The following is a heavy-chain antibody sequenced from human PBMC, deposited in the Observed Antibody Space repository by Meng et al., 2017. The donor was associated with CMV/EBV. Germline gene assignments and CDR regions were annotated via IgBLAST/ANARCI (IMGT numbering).Heavy chain of an antibody. CDR1: GFTFGDYA. CDR3: ARARVPAAIGAINWFDP. D-gene: IGHD2-2*01. V-gene: IGHV3-11*01. J-gene: IGHJ5*02. Sequence: GGSLRLSCTASGFTFGDYAMSWVRQAPGKGLEWVSYISSSGSTIYYADSVKGRFTISRDNAKNSLYLQMNSLRAEDTAVYYCARARVPAAIGAINWFDPWGQGTLVTVSS. CDR2: ISSSGSTI.